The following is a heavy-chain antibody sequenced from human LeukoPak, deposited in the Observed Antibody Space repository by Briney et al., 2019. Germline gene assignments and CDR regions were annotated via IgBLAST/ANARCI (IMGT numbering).Heavy chain of an antibody. D-gene: IGHD3-22*01. CDR2: IRYDGSNK. V-gene: IGHV3-30*02. CDR1: GFTFSSYG. CDR3: ARVWKDYYDSSGPFDY. J-gene: IGHJ4*02. Sequence: PGGSLRLSCAASGFTFSSYGMHWVRQAPGKGLEWVAFIRYDGSNKYYADSVKGRFTISRDNSKNTLYLQMNSLRAEDTAVCYCARVWKDYYDSSGPFDYWGQGTLVTVSS.